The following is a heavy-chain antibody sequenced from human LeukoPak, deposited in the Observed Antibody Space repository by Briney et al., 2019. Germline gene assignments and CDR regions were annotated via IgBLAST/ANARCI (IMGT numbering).Heavy chain of an antibody. CDR1: GFSIADYF. V-gene: IGHV1-46*01. CDR3: ARAVDQDFDY. J-gene: IGHJ4*02. Sequence: ASVKVSCKTSGFSIADYFMHWVRPAPGQGIEWTGMINPSDGFTRQAQKFEGRVTITSDTSTSTVYMEMSSLTSEDTAVYYCARAVDQDFDYWGQGTLVTVYS. D-gene: IGHD5-12*01. CDR2: INPSDGFT.